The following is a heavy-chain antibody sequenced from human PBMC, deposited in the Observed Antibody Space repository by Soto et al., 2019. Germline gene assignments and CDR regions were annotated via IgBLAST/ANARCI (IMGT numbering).Heavy chain of an antibody. D-gene: IGHD4-4*01. CDR3: ARHSNRNYGLYYFDF. J-gene: IGHJ4*02. CDR2: IYYSGST. Sequence: QVQLQESGPGLVKPSETLSLTCTVSGGSVSSYYWGWIRQSPGKALEWIGYIYYSGSTKYNPSLKSRVIVSVVTSNNQFSLRVGSVPAADTAVYYCARHSNRNYGLYYFDFWGLGALVTVSS. CDR1: GGSVSSYY. V-gene: IGHV4-59*08.